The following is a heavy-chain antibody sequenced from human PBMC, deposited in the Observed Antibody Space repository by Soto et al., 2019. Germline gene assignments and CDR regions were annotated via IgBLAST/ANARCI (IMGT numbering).Heavy chain of an antibody. CDR2: ISSSSSTI. CDR1: GFTFSSYR. D-gene: IGHD1-1*01. Sequence: GGSLRLSCAASGFTFSSYRMNWVRQAPGKGLEWVSYISSSSSTIYYTDSVTGRFTITRENAKNSLYLQMNSLRAEDTAVYYCARDRLERRLGNWYFDRWGRGTLVTVSS. J-gene: IGHJ2*01. CDR3: ARDRLERRLGNWYFDR. V-gene: IGHV3-48*04.